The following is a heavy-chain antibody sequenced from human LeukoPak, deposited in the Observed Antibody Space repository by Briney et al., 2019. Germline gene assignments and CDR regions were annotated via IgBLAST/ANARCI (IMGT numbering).Heavy chain of an antibody. CDR1: GGSFSGYY. J-gene: IGHJ4*02. Sequence: SETLSLTCAVYGGSFSGYYWSWIRQPPGKGLEWIGEINHSGSTNHNPSLKSRVTISVDTSKNQFSLKLSSVTAADTAVYYCAESYYYGSGSYSPDQYYWGQGTLVTVSS. CDR2: INHSGST. CDR3: AESYYYGSGSYSPDQYY. D-gene: IGHD3-10*01. V-gene: IGHV4-34*01.